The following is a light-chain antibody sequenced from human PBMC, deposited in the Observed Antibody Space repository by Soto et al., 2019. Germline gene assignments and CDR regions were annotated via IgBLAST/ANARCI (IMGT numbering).Light chain of an antibody. V-gene: IGLV2-14*01. CDR1: GIDISAYNY. CDR3: SSYTSNNFYV. Sequence: QCVLTKPASGSVSPGQAITISCTGTGIDISAYNYVSWYQQHPGKAPKLMIYEVGDRPSGLSNRFSGSKSGNTASLTISRLQPEDEADYYCSSYTSNNFYVFGTGTKV. CDR2: EVG. J-gene: IGLJ1*01.